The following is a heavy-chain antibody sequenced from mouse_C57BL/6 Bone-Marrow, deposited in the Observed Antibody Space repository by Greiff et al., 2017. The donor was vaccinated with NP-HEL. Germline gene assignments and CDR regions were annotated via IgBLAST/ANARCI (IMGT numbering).Heavy chain of an antibody. CDR1: GYTFTSYD. CDR3: ARDYGSSYGFAY. D-gene: IGHD1-1*01. Sequence: QVQLQQSGPELVKPGASVKLSCKASGYTFTSYDINWVKQRPGQGLEWIGWIYPRDGSNKYNEKFKGKATLTVDTSSSTAYMELHSLTSEDSAVYFCARDYGSSYGFAYWGQGTLVTVSA. V-gene: IGHV1-85*01. CDR2: IYPRDGSN. J-gene: IGHJ3*01.